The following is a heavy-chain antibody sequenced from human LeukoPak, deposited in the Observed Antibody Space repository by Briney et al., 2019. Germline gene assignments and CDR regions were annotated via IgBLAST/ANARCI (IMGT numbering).Heavy chain of an antibody. D-gene: IGHD3-10*01. V-gene: IGHV4-61*09. J-gene: IGHJ4*02. CDR2: MYNSGST. CDR1: GGSISSGSYY. CDR3: AATYGSGSHVDY. Sequence: SQTLSLTCTVSGGSISSGSYYWTWIRQPPGKGLEWIGYMYNSGSTDYNPSLRSRVTMSLDASKNQFSLRLTSVTAADTAVYYCAATYGSGSHVDYWGQGTLVTVSS.